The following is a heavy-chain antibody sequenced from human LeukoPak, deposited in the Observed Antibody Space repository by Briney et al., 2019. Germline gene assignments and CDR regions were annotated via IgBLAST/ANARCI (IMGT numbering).Heavy chain of an antibody. CDR2: ISGSGGST. CDR3: AKAPGYCSGGSCSCDY. D-gene: IGHD2-15*01. Sequence: GGTLRLSCAASGFTFSSYGMSWVRQAPGKGLEWVSAISGSGGSTYYADSVKGRFTISRDNSKNTLYLQMNSLRAEDTAVDYCAKAPGYCSGGSCSCDYWGQGTLVTVSS. V-gene: IGHV3-23*01. CDR1: GFTFSSYG. J-gene: IGHJ4*02.